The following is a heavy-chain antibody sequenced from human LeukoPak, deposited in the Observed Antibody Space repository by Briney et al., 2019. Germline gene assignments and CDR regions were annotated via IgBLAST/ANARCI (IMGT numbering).Heavy chain of an antibody. D-gene: IGHD3-10*01. J-gene: IGHJ4*02. V-gene: IGHV4-4*07. CDR2: IYTSGST. Sequence: PSETLSLTCTVSGGSISSYYWNWIRQPAGKGLEWIGRIYTSGSTNYNPSLKSRVTMSVDTSKNQFSLKLSSVTAADTAVYYCAGGDGSGSYYNEPSDYWGQGTLVTVSS. CDR3: AGGDGSGSYYNEPSDY. CDR1: GGSISSYY.